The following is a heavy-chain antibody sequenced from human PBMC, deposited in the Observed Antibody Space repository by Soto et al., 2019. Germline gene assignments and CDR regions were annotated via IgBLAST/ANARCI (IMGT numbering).Heavy chain of an antibody. Sequence: GGSLRLSCAASRFTFNIYEMMWVRQAPGKGLEWVSYISGSSTTTFYADSVRGRFTISRDNAKNSLYLQMNNLKAEDTAVYYCTTSLSGYYHGYWGQGTLVTVSS. CDR3: TTSLSGYYHGY. CDR1: RFTFNIYE. J-gene: IGHJ4*02. D-gene: IGHD3-22*01. V-gene: IGHV3-48*03. CDR2: ISGSSTTT.